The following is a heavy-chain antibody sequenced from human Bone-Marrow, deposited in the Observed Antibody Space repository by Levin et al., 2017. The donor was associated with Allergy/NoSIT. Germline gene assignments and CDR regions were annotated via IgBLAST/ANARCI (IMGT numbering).Heavy chain of an antibody. V-gene: IGHV3-53*01. CDR2: LNSGGGT. CDR1: GFSVSLQF. Sequence: GESLKISCAASGFSVSLQFMTWVRQAPGKGLEWVSVLNSGGGTIYADSVKGRFTVSRDNSKNTLYLQLNSLRADDTAVYYCATSTVNNYYYYHGLDVWGQGTTVTVSS. CDR3: ATSTVNNYYYYHGLDV. J-gene: IGHJ6*02. D-gene: IGHD1/OR15-1a*01.